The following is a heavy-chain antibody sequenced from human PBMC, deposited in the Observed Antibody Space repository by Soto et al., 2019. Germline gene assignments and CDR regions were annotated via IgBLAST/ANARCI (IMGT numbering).Heavy chain of an antibody. CDR2: INTNTGNP. J-gene: IGHJ6*02. CDR3: AKVSPIAVAGIYYYYGMDV. Sequence: ASVPVSCKASGYTFTSYAMYWVRQAPGPGLEWMGWINTNTGNPTYAQGFTGRFVFALDTSVSTVYLQINSLRAEDADVYYCAKVSPIAVAGIYYYYGMDVWGQGTTVTVSS. V-gene: IGHV7-4-1*02. D-gene: IGHD6-19*01. CDR1: GYTFTSYA.